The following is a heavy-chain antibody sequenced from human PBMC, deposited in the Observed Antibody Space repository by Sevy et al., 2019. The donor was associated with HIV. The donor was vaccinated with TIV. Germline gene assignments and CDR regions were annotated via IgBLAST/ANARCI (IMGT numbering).Heavy chain of an antibody. D-gene: IGHD2-21*01. J-gene: IGHJ6*02. CDR3: ARGGGAVDHGMDV. V-gene: IGHV1-69*13. CDR2: IIPIFGTS. CDR1: GGTFSSHD. Sequence: ASVKVSCKASGGTFSSHDINWVRQAPGQGLEWVGQIIPIFGTSSYAHNFQGRVTITADESTSTAYMDLSSLRSEDTAVYYCARGGGAVDHGMDVWGQGTTVTVSS.